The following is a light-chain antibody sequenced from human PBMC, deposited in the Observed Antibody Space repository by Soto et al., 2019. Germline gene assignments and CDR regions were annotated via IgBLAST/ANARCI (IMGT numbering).Light chain of an antibody. Sequence: EIVLTQSPATLSLSPGERATLFFRASQNVGTSLAWYQQIPGQPTRLIIHGASIRANGVPARFTGSGSGTEFTLTLSGLQSEDLAFYYCQRYNDWHPWTFGQGTKVDIK. CDR2: GAS. CDR1: QNVGTS. J-gene: IGKJ1*01. V-gene: IGKV3-15*01. CDR3: QRYNDWHPWT.